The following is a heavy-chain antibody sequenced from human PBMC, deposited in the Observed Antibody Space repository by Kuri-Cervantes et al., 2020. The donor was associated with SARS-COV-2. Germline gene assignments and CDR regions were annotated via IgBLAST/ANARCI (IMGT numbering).Heavy chain of an antibody. V-gene: IGHV4-39*01. D-gene: IGHD3-3*01. Sequence: GSLRLSCSVSGGSLPSDNYYWGWIRQSPGKGLEWIGSIFSNGSPYYNPSLKSRVTISVDTSKNQCSLKLISVTAADTGVYYCARDNFWSGLGAFDIWGQGTMVTVSS. J-gene: IGHJ3*02. CDR1: GGSLPSDNYY. CDR3: ARDNFWSGLGAFDI. CDR2: IFSNGSP.